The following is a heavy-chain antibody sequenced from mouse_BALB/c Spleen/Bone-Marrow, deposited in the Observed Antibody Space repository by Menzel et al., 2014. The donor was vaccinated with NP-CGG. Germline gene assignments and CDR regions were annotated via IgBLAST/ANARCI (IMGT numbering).Heavy chain of an antibody. CDR3: ARKGLRRNYFDY. Sequence: EVMLVESGGGSVQPGGSLKLSCATSGFIFSDYYMYWVRQTPEKRLEWVAYISYGVGSTYYPDTVKGRFTTSRDNAKNPLYLQMSRLKSEDTAMYYCARKGLRRNYFDYWGQGTTLTISS. CDR2: ISYGVGST. D-gene: IGHD2-4*01. J-gene: IGHJ2*01. V-gene: IGHV5-12*02. CDR1: GFIFSDYY.